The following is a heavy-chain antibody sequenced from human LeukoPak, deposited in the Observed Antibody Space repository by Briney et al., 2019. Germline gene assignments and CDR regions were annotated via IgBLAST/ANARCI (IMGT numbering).Heavy chain of an antibody. V-gene: IGHV3-30*18. D-gene: IGHD5-12*01. CDR2: ISYDGTNK. Sequence: PGRSLRLSCAASGFIFNNYGMHWVRQAPGKGLEWVAVISYDGTNKYYADSVKGRFTISRDNSKNTLYVQMNSLRADDTAVYYCAKGSRKSGYGPDYWGQGTLVTVSS. CDR3: AKGSRKSGYGPDY. J-gene: IGHJ4*02. CDR1: GFIFNNYG.